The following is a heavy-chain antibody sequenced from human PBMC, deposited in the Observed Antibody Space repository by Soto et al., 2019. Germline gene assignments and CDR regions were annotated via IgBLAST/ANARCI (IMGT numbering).Heavy chain of an antibody. CDR1: GGTFSSYA. Sequence: QVQLVQSGAEVKKPGSSVKVSCKASGGTFSSYAISWVRQAPGQGLEWMGGIIPIFGTANYAQKFQGRVTXXAXEFXSTAYMELSSLRSEDTAVYYCARGYSYGYVPYFDYWGQGTLVTVSS. D-gene: IGHD5-18*01. J-gene: IGHJ4*02. CDR3: ARGYSYGYVPYFDY. CDR2: IIPIFGTA. V-gene: IGHV1-69*12.